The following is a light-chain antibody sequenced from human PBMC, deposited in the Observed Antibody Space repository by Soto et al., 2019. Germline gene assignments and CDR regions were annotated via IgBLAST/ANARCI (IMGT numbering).Light chain of an antibody. CDR3: LKDNSYPIT. V-gene: IGKV1-17*01. CDR2: AAS. J-gene: IGKJ5*01. CDR1: QGIAND. Sequence: DIQMTQAPSSLSASVGDRVTITCRASQGIANDLGWYQQKPGKVPKRLIYAASSLQSGVPSRFSGSGSGTEFTLTISSLQPEDFATYYCLKDNSYPITLGQVTRLEIK.